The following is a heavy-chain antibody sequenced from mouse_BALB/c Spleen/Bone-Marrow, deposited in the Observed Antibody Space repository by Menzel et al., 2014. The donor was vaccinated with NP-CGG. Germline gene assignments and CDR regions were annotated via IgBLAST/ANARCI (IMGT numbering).Heavy chain of an antibody. CDR2: IYPGNNDT. V-gene: IGHV1-5*01. CDR1: GYTFSNYW. Sequence: EVQGVESGTVLARPGAAVKMSCKASGYTFSNYWMHWVKQRPGQGLEWIGTIYPGNNDTTYNQKFKGKAKLTAVTSTSTAYMELSSLTNEDSAVCYCTTLARSDFDYWGQGPNLTVSS. D-gene: IGHD3-1*01. J-gene: IGHJ2*01. CDR3: TTLARSDFDY.